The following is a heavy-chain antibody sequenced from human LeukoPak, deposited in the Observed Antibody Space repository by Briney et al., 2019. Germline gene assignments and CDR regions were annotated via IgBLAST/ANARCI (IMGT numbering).Heavy chain of an antibody. CDR1: GDSISSGRYY. J-gene: IGHJ4*02. Sequence: TSQTLSLTCTVSGDSISSGRYYWSWIRQPAGKGLEWIGRVYSTGSTNSNPSHKSRVTMSVDTSKNQFSLRLRFVTAADTAVYYCAREIRSSGSHYVYFDLWGQGILVTVSS. D-gene: IGHD3-10*01. CDR3: AREIRSSGSHYVYFDL. CDR2: VYSTGST. V-gene: IGHV4-61*02.